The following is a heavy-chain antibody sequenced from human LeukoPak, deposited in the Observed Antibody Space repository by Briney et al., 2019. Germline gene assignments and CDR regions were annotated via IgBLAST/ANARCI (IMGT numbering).Heavy chain of an antibody. CDR1: GFSFSSYW. CDR3: MTELLGY. V-gene: IGHV3-7*03. D-gene: IGHD1-14*01. Sequence: GGSLRLSCAASGFSFSSYWMTWVRQAPGRGLEFVANIRGDGNEKYYMDSMKGRLAISRDNAKNSLFLQMSGLRAEDTAVYYCMTELLGYRGQGTLVTVSS. J-gene: IGHJ4*02. CDR2: IRGDGNEK.